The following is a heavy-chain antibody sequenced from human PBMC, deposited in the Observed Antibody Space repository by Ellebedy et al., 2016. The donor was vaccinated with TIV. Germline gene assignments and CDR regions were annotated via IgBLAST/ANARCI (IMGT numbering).Heavy chain of an antibody. CDR2: IYYSGST. Sequence: SETLSLXXTVSGGSISSYYWSWIRQPPGKGLEWIGYIYYSGSTNYNPSLKSRVTISVDTSKNQFSLKLSSVTAADTAVYYCARDFRKYSSGWYGRWFDPWGQGTLVTVSS. V-gene: IGHV4-59*12. CDR3: ARDFRKYSSGWYGRWFDP. CDR1: GGSISSYY. J-gene: IGHJ5*02. D-gene: IGHD6-19*01.